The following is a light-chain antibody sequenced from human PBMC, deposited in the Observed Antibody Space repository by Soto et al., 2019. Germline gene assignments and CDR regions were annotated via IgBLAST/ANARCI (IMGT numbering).Light chain of an antibody. V-gene: IGLV4-69*01. CDR2: LNSDGSH. CDR3: QTWGTGILV. J-gene: IGLJ2*01. CDR1: SGHSSYA. Sequence: QSVLTQSPSASASLGASVKLTCTLSSGHSSYAIAWHQQQPEKGPRYLMKLNSDGSHSKGDGIPDRLSGSSSGAERYLTISSLQSEDEADYYCQTWGTGILVFGGGTKLTVL.